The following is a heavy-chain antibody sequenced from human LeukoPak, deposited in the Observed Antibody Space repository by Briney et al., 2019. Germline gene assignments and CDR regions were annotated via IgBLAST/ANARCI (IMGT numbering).Heavy chain of an antibody. V-gene: IGHV4-34*01. CDR3: ARWAVTYHDSGGYFHFSTYCGMAG. CDR1: GGSFSDYY. J-gene: IGHJ6*04. Sequence: SETLSLTCAVYGGSFSDYYWSWLRQPPGKGREWRGEINHSGSTNYNPSLKSRVTISVDTSKNQFSLKLSSVTAAGAAGYYCARWAVTYHDSGGYFHFSTYCGMAGCGKATTVSVS. CDR2: INHSGST. D-gene: IGHD3-10*01.